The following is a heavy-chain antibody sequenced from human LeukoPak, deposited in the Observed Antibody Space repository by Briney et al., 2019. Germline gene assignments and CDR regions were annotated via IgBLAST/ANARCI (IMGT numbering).Heavy chain of an antibody. J-gene: IGHJ4*02. D-gene: IGHD3-22*01. Sequence: RGESLKISCKGSGYSFTSYWIGCVRQMPGKGLEWMGIIYPGDSDTRYSPSFQGQVTISADKSISTAYLQWSSMKASDTAMYYCAGHRTYYYDSSGYYYGPLDYWGQGTLVTVSS. CDR2: IYPGDSDT. CDR3: AGHRTYYYDSSGYYYGPLDY. CDR1: GYSFTSYW. V-gene: IGHV5-51*01.